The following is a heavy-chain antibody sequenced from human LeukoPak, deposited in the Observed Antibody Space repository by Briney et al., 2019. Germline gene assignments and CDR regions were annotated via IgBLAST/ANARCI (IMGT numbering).Heavy chain of an antibody. CDR1: GYSISSGYY. Sequence: KPSETLSLTCAVSGYSISSGYYWGWIRQPPGKGLEWIGRIYHSGSTYYNPSLKSRVTISVDTSKNQFSLKLSSVTAADTAVYYCARDGASSLWFGELLTRFDPWGQGTLVTVSS. V-gene: IGHV4-38-2*02. CDR2: IYHSGST. J-gene: IGHJ5*02. D-gene: IGHD3-10*01. CDR3: ARDGASSLWFGELLTRFDP.